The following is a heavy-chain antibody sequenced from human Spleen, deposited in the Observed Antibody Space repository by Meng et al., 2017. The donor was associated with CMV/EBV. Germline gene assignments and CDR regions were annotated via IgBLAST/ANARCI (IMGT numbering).Heavy chain of an antibody. CDR1: GVSLSGYY. J-gene: IGHJ5*02. Sequence: QVRLQSGGPVLLKPSVTLSLTVAGYGVSLSGYYWSCIRQPPGKGLEWIGEINHSGSTNYNPSLKSRVTISVDTSKNQFSLKLSSVTAADTAVYYCARRYGASAYNWFDPWGQGTLVTVSS. CDR3: ARRYGASAYNWFDP. V-gene: IGHV4-34*01. D-gene: IGHD4-17*01. CDR2: INHSGST.